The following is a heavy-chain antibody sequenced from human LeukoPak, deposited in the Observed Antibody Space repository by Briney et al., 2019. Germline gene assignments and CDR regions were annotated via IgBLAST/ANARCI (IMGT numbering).Heavy chain of an antibody. CDR1: GGSISSYY. CDR2: IYTSGSA. CDR3: ARLSDRGYEIDY. D-gene: IGHD5-12*01. Sequence: SETLSLTCNVSGGSISSYYWSWIRQPPGKGLEWIGYIYTSGSANYNPSLKSRVTVSVDTSKSHFSLKLSSVTAADTAVYYCARLSDRGYEIDYWGQGTLVTVSS. V-gene: IGHV4-4*09. J-gene: IGHJ4*02.